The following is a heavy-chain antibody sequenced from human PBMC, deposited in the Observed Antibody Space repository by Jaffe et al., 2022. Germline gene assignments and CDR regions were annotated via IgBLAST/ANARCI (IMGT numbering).Heavy chain of an antibody. Sequence: QVQLQESGPGLVKPSETLSLTCAVSGYSISSGYYWGWIRQPPGKGLEWIGSIYHSGSTYYNPSLKSRVTISVDTSKNQFSLKLSSVTAADTAVYYCASFEMATIWPWVDYWGQGTLVTVSS. CDR3: ASFEMATIWPWVDY. CDR1: GYSISSGYY. J-gene: IGHJ4*02. D-gene: IGHD5-12*01. V-gene: IGHV4-38-2*01. CDR2: IYHSGST.